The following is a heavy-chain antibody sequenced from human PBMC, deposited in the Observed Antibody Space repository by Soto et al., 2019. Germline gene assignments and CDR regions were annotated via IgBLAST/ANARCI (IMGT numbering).Heavy chain of an antibody. CDR2: NYYSGST. D-gene: IGHD3-9*01. J-gene: IGHJ6*02. V-gene: IGHV4-59*08. Sequence: SETLSLTCTVSGGSISSYYWSWIRQPPGKGLEWIGYNYYSGSTNYNPSLKSRVTISVDTSKNQFSLKLSSVTAADTAVYYCATGYDILTGYNSGIYGMDVWGQGTTVTVSS. CDR1: GGSISSYY. CDR3: ATGYDILTGYNSGIYGMDV.